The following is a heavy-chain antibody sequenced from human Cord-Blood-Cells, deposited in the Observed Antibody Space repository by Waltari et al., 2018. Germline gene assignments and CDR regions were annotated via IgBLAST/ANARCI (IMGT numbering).Heavy chain of an antibody. CDR1: GFTFSNAW. D-gene: IGHD3-10*01. Sequence: EVQLVESGGGLVKPGGSLRLSCAASGFTFSNAWMSWLRQAPGKGLEWVGRIKRSTDGCTTDYAAPVKSILTIARNDSNTTLYLQMNSLKTEETDVYYCTISRIRGVDYWGQGTLVTVSS. CDR2: IKRSTDGCTT. V-gene: IGHV3-15*01. CDR3: TISRIRGVDY. J-gene: IGHJ4*02.